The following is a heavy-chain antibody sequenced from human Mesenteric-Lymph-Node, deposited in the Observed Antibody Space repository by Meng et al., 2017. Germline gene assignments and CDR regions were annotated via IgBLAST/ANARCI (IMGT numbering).Heavy chain of an antibody. D-gene: IGHD3-10*01. V-gene: IGHV4-38-2*01. Sequence: SETLSLTCSVSGNSISSAYYWGWIRQPPGKGLEWIGSLYQSGSTYYNPPLKSRVTISVDTSRNQFSLKLSSVTAADTAVYYCARGVLVSLVRGVIQYDGFDIWGQGTMVTVSS. J-gene: IGHJ3*02. CDR3: ARGVLVSLVRGVIQYDGFDI. CDR1: GNSISSAYY. CDR2: LYQSGST.